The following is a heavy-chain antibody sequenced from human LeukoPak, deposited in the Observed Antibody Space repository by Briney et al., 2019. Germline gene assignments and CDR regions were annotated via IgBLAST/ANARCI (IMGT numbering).Heavy chain of an antibody. Sequence: PSETLSLTCTVSGGSISSSSYYWGWIRQPPGKGLEWIGSIYYSGSTYYNPSLKSRVTISVDTSKNQFSLKLSSVTVADTAVYYCARHHSSGWATFDYWGQGTLVTVSS. CDR3: ARHHSSGWATFDY. V-gene: IGHV4-39*01. CDR2: IYYSGST. CDR1: GGSISSSSYY. D-gene: IGHD6-19*01. J-gene: IGHJ4*02.